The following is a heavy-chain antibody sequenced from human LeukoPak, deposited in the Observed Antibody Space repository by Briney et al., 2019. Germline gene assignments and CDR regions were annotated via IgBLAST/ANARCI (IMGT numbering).Heavy chain of an antibody. V-gene: IGHV4-59*01. D-gene: IGHD1-7*01. Sequence: PSETLSLTCTVSGGSISSYYWSWIRQPAGKGLEWIGYIYYSGSTNYNPSLKSRVTISVDTSKNQFSLKLSSVTAADTAVYYCASSRYNWNYYYFDYWGQGTLVTVSS. J-gene: IGHJ4*02. CDR2: IYYSGST. CDR3: ASSRYNWNYYYFDY. CDR1: GGSISSYY.